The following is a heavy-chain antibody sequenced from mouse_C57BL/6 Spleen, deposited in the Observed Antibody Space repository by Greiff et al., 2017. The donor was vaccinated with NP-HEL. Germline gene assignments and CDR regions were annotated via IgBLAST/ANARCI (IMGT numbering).Heavy chain of an antibody. CDR1: GFTFTDYY. D-gene: IGHD2-4*01. J-gene: IGHJ4*01. CDR3: ARYTYYDYEGDYYAMDY. V-gene: IGHV7-3*01. CDR2: IRNKANGSTT. Sequence: EVQGVESGGGLVQPGGSLSLSCAASGFTFTDYYMSWVRQPPGKALEWLGFIRNKANGSTTEYSASVKGRFTISRDNSQSILYLQMNALRAEDSATYYCARYTYYDYEGDYYAMDYWGQGTSVTVSS.